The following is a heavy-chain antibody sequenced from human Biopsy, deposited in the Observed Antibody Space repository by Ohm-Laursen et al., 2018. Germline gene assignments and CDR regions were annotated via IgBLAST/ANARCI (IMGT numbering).Heavy chain of an antibody. CDR2: ISAYNGHT. D-gene: IGHD4-17*01. Sequence: ASVKVSCKVPEGTFSNYGISWVRQAPGQGLEWMGWISAYNGHTKFARKFQDRVTMTTDTSTTTAYMDLRSLRSDDTAVYYCARDPHGEGRDYGSYFDYWGQGTLVTVSS. CDR1: EGTFSNYG. CDR3: ARDPHGEGRDYGSYFDY. J-gene: IGHJ4*02. V-gene: IGHV1-18*04.